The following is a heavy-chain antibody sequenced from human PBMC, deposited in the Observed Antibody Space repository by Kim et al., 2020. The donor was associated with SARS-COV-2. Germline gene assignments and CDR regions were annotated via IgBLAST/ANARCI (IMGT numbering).Heavy chain of an antibody. J-gene: IGHJ5*02. D-gene: IGHD3-22*01. CDR3: ALNYDSSLKVPFDP. CDR2: ISYDGSNK. Sequence: GGSLRLSCAASGFTFSSYGMHWVRQAPGKGLEWVAVISYDGSNKYYADSVKGRFTISRDNSKNTLYLQMNSLRAEDTAVYYCALNYDSSLKVPFDPWGQG. V-gene: IGHV3-30*03. CDR1: GFTFSSYG.